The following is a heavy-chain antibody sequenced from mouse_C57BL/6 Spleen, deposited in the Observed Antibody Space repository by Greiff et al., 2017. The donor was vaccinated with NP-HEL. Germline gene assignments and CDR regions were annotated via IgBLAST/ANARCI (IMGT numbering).Heavy chain of an antibody. CDR2: IYPGDGDT. Sequence: VQLQESGPELVKPGASVKISCKASGYAFSSSWMNWVKQRPGKGLEWIGRIYPGDGDTNYNGKFKGKATLTADKSSSTAYMQLSSLTSEDSAVYFCARSYDSHYYAMDYWGQGTSVTVSS. CDR1: GYAFSSSW. CDR3: ARSYDSHYYAMDY. V-gene: IGHV1-82*01. J-gene: IGHJ4*01. D-gene: IGHD2-4*01.